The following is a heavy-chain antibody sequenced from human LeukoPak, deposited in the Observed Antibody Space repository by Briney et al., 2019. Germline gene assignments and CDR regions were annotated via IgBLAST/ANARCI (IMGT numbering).Heavy chain of an antibody. J-gene: IGHJ6*03. CDR1: GYTLTELS. D-gene: IGHD2-2*01. V-gene: IGHV1-24*01. CDR3: ARGVGYCSSTSCYYCYYMDV. Sequence: ASVKVSCKVSGYTLTELSMHWVRQAPGKGLEWMGGFDPEDGETIYAQKLQGRVTMTTDTSTSTAYMELRSLRSDDTAVYYCARGVGYCSSTSCYYCYYMDVWGKGTTVTVS. CDR2: FDPEDGET.